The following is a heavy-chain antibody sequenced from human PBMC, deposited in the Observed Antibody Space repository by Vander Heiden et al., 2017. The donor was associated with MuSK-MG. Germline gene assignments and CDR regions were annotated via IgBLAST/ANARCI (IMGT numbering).Heavy chain of an antibody. J-gene: IGHJ1*01. CDR3: ARLRGYCSGGSCYSNKYFQH. CDR2: IYYSGSP. D-gene: IGHD2-15*01. V-gene: IGHV4-39*01. Sequence: QLQLQESGPGLVKPSETLSLTCTVSGGSISSSSYYWGWIRQPPGKGLEWIGSIYYSGSPYYNPSLKSRVTISVDTSKNQFSLKLSSVTAADTAVYYCARLRGYCSGGSCYSNKYFQHWGQGTLVTVSS. CDR1: GGSISSSSYY.